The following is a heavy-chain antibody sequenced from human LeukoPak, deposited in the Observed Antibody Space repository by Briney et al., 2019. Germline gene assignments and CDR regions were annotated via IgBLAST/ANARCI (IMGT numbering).Heavy chain of an antibody. CDR2: IHTSGSI. CDR3: ARAREAVTLDV. D-gene: IGHD4-17*01. J-gene: IGHJ6*04. CDR1: GGSISSYY. Sequence: NPSETLSLTCTVSGGSISSYYWSWIRQPAGKGLEWIGRIHTSGSINYSPSLKTRVTMSVDTSKNEFSLELTSVTAADTAVYYCARAREAVTLDVWGKGTTVTVSS. V-gene: IGHV4-4*07.